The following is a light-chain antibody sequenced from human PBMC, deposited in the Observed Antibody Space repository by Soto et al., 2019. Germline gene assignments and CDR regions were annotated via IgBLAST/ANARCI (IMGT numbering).Light chain of an antibody. CDR3: QQYSDLPMT. CDR1: QSVSSSY. Sequence: EIVLTHSPGTLSLSPWEIATLSCRASQSVSSSYLAWYQQKPGQAPRLLIYGASSRATGIPDRFSGSGSGTDFTLTISRLEPEDFAVYFCQQYSDLPMTFGQGTRLEIK. CDR2: GAS. J-gene: IGKJ5*01. V-gene: IGKV3-20*01.